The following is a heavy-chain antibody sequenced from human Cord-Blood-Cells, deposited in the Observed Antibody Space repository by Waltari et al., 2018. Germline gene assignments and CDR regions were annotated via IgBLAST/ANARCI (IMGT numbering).Heavy chain of an antibody. CDR3: ARYDGSWYWYFDL. V-gene: IGHV1-18*01. CDR1: GYTFTSYG. D-gene: IGHD6-13*01. J-gene: IGHJ2*01. CDR2: ISAYNGNT. Sequence: QVQLVQSGAAAKKPGASVTVSCTASGYTFTSYGISWVGLAPGQGLEWRGWISAYNGNTNYAQKLQGRVTMTTDTSTSTAYMELMSLRSDDTAVYYCARYDGSWYWYFDLWGRGTLVTVSS.